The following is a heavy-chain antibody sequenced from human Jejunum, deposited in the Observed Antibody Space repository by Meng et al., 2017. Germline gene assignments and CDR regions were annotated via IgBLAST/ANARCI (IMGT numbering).Heavy chain of an antibody. D-gene: IGHD6-13*01. J-gene: IGHJ4*02. CDR1: GGSVSSDNYY. CDR3: ARGGFFEAAAANLIDS. Sequence: QGQLQGAGPGLVRPSETLSLTCTVSGGSVSSDNYYWSWIRQPPGKGLEWIGYIYYSGSTNYNPSLKSRVTISVDTSKNQFSLKLSSVTAADTAVYYCARGGFFEAAAANLIDSWGQGTLVTVSS. CDR2: IYYSGST. V-gene: IGHV4-61*01.